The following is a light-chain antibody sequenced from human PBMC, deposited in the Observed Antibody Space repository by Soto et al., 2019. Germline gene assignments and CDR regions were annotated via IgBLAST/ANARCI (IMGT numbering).Light chain of an antibody. CDR2: DTT. CDR1: TGAVTNGHY. Sequence: QAVVTQEPSLTVSPGGTVTLTCGSSTGAVTNGHYPYWFQQKPGQAPRTLIYDTTNRHSWTPARFSCSLLGGKAALTLSGAQPEDEAEYYCFLSYSGTNWVFGGGTKVTVL. CDR3: FLSYSGTNWV. V-gene: IGLV7-46*01. J-gene: IGLJ3*02.